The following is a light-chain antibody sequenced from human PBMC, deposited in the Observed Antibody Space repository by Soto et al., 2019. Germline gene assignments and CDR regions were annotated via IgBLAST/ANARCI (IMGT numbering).Light chain of an antibody. J-gene: IGLJ1*01. CDR3: FSFTINSSHV. Sequence: LTHPASVSGSPAHSITSSCTGTISDIGAYDYVSCFQQHPAKAPKLMISEVNNRPSGVSNRFSGSKSGNTAYLTISRLQVDDEAQYFCFSFTINSSHVFGTGTXVIVL. CDR2: EVN. CDR1: ISDIGAYDY. V-gene: IGLV2-14*01.